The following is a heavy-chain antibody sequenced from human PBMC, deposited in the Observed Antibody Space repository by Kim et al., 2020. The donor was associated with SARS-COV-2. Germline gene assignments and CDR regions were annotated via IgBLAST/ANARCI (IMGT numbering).Heavy chain of an antibody. D-gene: IGHD4-17*01. J-gene: IGHJ6*02. CDR1: GFTFSDYY. CDR3: AREFVGPLRWTYYGMDV. V-gene: IGHV3-11*06. Sequence: GGSLRLSCAASGFTFSDYYMSWIRQAPGKGLEWVSYISSSSSYTNYADSVKGRFPISRDNAKNSLYLQMNSLRAEDTAVYYCAREFVGPLRWTYYGMDVWGQGTTVTVSS. CDR2: ISSSSSYT.